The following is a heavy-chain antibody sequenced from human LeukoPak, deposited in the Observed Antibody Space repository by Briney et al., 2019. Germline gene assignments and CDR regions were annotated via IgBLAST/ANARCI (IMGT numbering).Heavy chain of an antibody. CDR1: GGSISTYY. CDR3: ARGTDGPDY. CDR2: IYYSGST. J-gene: IGHJ4*02. V-gene: IGHV4-59*01. Sequence: WETLSLTCTVSGGSISTYYWSWIRQPPGKGLEWIGYIYYSGSTNYNPSLKSRVTISVDTSKNQFSLKLSSVTAADTAVYYCARGTDGPDYWGQGTLVTVSS. D-gene: IGHD5-24*01.